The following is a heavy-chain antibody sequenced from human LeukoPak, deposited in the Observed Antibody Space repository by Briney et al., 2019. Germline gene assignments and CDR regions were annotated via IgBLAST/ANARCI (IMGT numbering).Heavy chain of an antibody. CDR2: INHSGST. D-gene: IGHD3-22*01. V-gene: IGHV4-34*01. J-gene: IGHJ6*02. Sequence: PSETLSLTCAVYGGSLSGYYWSWIRQPPGKGLEWIGEINHSGSTNYNPSLKSRVTISVDTSKNQFSLKLSSVTAADTAVYYCARGPHYDSSGYPRYYGMDVWGQGTTVTVSS. CDR1: GGSLSGYY. CDR3: ARGPHYDSSGYPRYYGMDV.